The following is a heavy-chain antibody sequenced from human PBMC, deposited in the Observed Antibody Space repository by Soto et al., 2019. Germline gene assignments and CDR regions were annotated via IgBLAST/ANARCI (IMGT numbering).Heavy chain of an antibody. V-gene: IGHV4-31*03. Sequence: QVQLQESGPGLVKPSQTLSLTCTVSGGSISSGGYYWSWIRQHPGKGLEWIGYIYYSGSTYYNPSLKSRVTISVDTSKNQFSLKLSSVTAADTAVYYCARAGYCSSTSCYVGWYFDLWGRGTLVTVSS. CDR1: GGSISSGGYY. J-gene: IGHJ2*01. CDR2: IYYSGST. CDR3: ARAGYCSSTSCYVGWYFDL. D-gene: IGHD2-2*01.